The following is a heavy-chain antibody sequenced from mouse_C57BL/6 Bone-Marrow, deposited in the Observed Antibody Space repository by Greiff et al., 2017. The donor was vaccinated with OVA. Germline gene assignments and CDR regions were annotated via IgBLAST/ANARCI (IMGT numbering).Heavy chain of an antibody. J-gene: IGHJ4*01. CDR3: ARGGYYYAMDY. CDR2: INPSTGGT. CDR1: GYSFTGYY. V-gene: IGHV1-42*01. Sequence: VQLQQSGPELVKPGASVKISCKASGYSFTGYYMNWVKQSPEKSLERIGEINPSTGGTTYNQKFKAKATLTVDKSSSTAYMQLKSLTSEDSAVYYCARGGYYYAMDYWGQGTSVTVSS.